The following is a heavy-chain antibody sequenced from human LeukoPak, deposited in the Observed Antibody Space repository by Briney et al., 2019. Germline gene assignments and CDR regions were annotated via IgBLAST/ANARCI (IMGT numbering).Heavy chain of an antibody. V-gene: IGHV3-30-3*01. CDR2: ISYDGSNK. J-gene: IGHJ4*02. CDR3: ARVRFGYIYGPIDY. CDR1: GFTFSNYA. Sequence: PGGSLRHSCAASGFTFSNYAMHWVRQAPGEGLEWVAVISYDGSNKYYADSVKGRFTISRDNPKNTLYLQMNSLRAEDTAVYSCARVRFGYIYGPIDYWGQGTLVTVSS. D-gene: IGHD5-18*01.